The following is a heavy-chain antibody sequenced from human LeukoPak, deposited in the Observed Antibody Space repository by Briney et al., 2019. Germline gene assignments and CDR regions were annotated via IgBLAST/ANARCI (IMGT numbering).Heavy chain of an antibody. CDR1: GGSISSSSYY. V-gene: IGHV4-39*01. CDR3: ARGFCGGGSCSSDNCFAP. Sequence: SETLSLTCTVSGGSISSSSYYWGWIRQPPGKGLEWIGSIYYSGSTYYNPSLKSRVTISVDTSKNQFSLKLSSVTAADTAVYYCARGFCGGGSCSSDNCFAPGGQGTLVPVSS. J-gene: IGHJ5*02. D-gene: IGHD2-15*01. CDR2: IYYSGST.